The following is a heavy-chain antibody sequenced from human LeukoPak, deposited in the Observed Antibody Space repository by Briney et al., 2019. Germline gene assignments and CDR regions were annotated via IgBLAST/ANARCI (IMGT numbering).Heavy chain of an antibody. CDR3: ARSLNYGDYGIDY. D-gene: IGHD4-17*01. J-gene: IGHJ4*02. Sequence: GGSLRLSCAASGFTFSSYDMHWVRHATGKGLEWVSAINTAGDTYYPGSVKGRFTISRENAKNSLYLQMNSLRAGDTAVYYCARSLNYGDYGIDYWGQGTLVTVSS. CDR2: INTAGDT. CDR1: GFTFSSYD. V-gene: IGHV3-13*01.